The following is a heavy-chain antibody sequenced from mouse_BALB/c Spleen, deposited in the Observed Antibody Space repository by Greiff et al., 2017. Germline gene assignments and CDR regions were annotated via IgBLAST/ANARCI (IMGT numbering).Heavy chain of an antibody. CDR2: ISYSGST. D-gene: IGHD2-4*01. CDR1: GYSITSDYA. V-gene: IGHV3-2*02. CDR3: ARYYDYYFDY. Sequence: DVKLQESGPGLVKPSQSLSLTCTVTGYSITSDYAWNWIRQFPGNKLEWMGYISYSGSTSYNPSLKSRISITRDTSKNQFFLQLNSVTTEDTATYYCARYYDYYFDYWGQGTTLTVSS. J-gene: IGHJ2*01.